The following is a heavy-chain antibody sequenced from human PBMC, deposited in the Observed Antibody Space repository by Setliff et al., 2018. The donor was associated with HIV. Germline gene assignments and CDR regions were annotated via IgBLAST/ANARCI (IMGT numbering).Heavy chain of an antibody. CDR2: IYHSGST. Sequence: SETLSLTCAVSGGSISSSNWWSWVRQPPGKGLEWIGEIYHSGSTNYNPSLKSRLALSVDVSKNQFSLKLSSVTAADTAVYYCARGGTAAAGYFDNWGQGTQVTVS. D-gene: IGHD6-13*01. CDR3: ARGGTAAAGYFDN. V-gene: IGHV4-4*02. CDR1: GGSISSSNW. J-gene: IGHJ4*02.